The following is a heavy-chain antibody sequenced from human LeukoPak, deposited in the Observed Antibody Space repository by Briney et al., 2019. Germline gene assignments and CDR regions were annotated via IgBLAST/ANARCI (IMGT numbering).Heavy chain of an antibody. J-gene: IGHJ4*02. D-gene: IGHD3-22*01. CDR3: AKRDDSGGNLVDL. V-gene: IGHV4-39*02. CDR2: IYYSGST. CDR1: GGSIRSGSHY. Sequence: PSETLSPTCTVSGGSIRSGSHYWAWIRQPPGKGLGWIGSIYYSGSTYYNPSLENRVTISIDTSKNHFSLKLSSLSAADTSVYYCAKRDDSGGNLVDLWGQGTLVTVS.